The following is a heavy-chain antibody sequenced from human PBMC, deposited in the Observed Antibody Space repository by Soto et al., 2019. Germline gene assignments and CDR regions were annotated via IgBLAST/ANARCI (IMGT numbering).Heavy chain of an antibody. V-gene: IGHV5-51*01. CDR3: ARQIYDSDTGPNFQYYFDS. CDR2: IYPGDSDT. D-gene: IGHD3-22*01. CDR1: GYSFTSCW. J-gene: IGHJ4*02. Sequence: PGESLKISCKGSGYSFTSCWIGWVRQMPGKGLEWMGIIYPGDSDTRYSPSFQGQVTISADKSISTAYLQWSSLKASDTAMYYCARQIYDSDTGPNFQYYFDSWGQGTPVTVSS.